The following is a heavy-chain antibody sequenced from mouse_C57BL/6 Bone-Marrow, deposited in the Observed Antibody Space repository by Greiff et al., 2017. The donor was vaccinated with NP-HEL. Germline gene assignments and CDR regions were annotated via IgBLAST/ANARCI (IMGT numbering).Heavy chain of an antibody. CDR1: GYTFTDYE. CDR2: IDPETGGT. D-gene: IGHD2-3*01. CDR3: TRRGYDGYYPHYAMDY. Sequence: QVQLQQSGAELVRPGASVTLSCKASGYTFTDYEMHWVKQTPVHGLEWIGAIDPETGGTAYNQKFKGKAILTADKSSSTAYMELRSLTSEDSAVYYCTRRGYDGYYPHYAMDYWGQGTSVTVSS. J-gene: IGHJ4*01. V-gene: IGHV1-15*01.